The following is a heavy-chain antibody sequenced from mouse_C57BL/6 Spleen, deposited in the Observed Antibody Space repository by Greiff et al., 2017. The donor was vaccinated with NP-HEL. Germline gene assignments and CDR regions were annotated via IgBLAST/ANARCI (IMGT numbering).Heavy chain of an antibody. CDR1: GYTFTDYY. V-gene: IGHV1-75*01. D-gene: IGHD1-1*01. J-gene: IGHJ2*01. Sequence: QVQLQQSGPELVKPGASVKISCKASGYTFTDYYINWVKQRPGQGLEWIGWIFPGSGSTYYNEKFKGKATLTVDKSSSTAYMLLSSLTSEDSAVYFCAREGDYYGPSEHYFDYWGQGTTLTVSS. CDR3: AREGDYYGPSEHYFDY. CDR2: IFPGSGST.